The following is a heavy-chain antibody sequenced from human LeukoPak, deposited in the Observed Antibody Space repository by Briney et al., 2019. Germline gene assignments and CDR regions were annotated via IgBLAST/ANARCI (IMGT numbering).Heavy chain of an antibody. D-gene: IGHD3-10*01. J-gene: IGHJ4*02. CDR3: ARNAGRGATVWFGESLADY. Sequence: PSETLSLTCTVSGGSISSGGYYWSWIRQPPGKGLEWIGYIYHSGSTYYNPSLKSRVTISVDRSKNQFSLKLSSVTAADTAVYYCARNAGRGATVWFGESLADYWGQGTLVTVSS. CDR1: GGSISSGGYY. V-gene: IGHV4-30-2*01. CDR2: IYHSGST.